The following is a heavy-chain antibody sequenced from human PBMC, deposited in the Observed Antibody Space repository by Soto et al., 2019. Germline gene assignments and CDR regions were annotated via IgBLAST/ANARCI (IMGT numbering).Heavy chain of an antibody. CDR3: AKDPGEYCSSTSCRGGYYYYGMDV. CDR1: GFTFDDYA. V-gene: IGHV3-43D*04. D-gene: IGHD2-2*01. CDR2: ISWDGGST. Sequence: GGSLRLSCAASGFTFDDYAMHWVRQAPGKGLEWVSLISWDGGSTYYADSVKGRFTISRDNSNNSLYLQMNSLRAEDTALYYCAKDPGEYCSSTSCRGGYYYYGMDVWGQGTTVTVSS. J-gene: IGHJ6*02.